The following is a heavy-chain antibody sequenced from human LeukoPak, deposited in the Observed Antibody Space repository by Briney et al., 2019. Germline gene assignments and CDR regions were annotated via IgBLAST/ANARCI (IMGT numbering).Heavy chain of an antibody. CDR2: IWSDGTNK. D-gene: IGHD5-18*01. CDR3: ARGTGYSYGYFDY. Sequence: GRSLRLSCAASGFTLSSYGMHWVRQAPGKGLEWVAVIWSDGTNKDYAASVKGRFTISRDNSKNTLYLQMSSLKAGDTAVYYCARGTGYSYGYFDYWGQGTLVTVSS. J-gene: IGHJ4*02. CDR1: GFTLSSYG. V-gene: IGHV3-33*01.